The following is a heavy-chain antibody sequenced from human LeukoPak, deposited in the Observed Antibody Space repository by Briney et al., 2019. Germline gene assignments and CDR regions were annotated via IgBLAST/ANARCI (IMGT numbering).Heavy chain of an antibody. CDR1: GFTFSSYG. V-gene: IGHV3-33*06. D-gene: IGHD3-10*01. Sequence: GGSLRLSCAASGFTFSSYGMHWVRQAPGKGLEWVAVIWYDGSNKYYADSVKGRFTISRDNSKNTLYLQMNSLRAEDTAVYYCAKGSGSLDHWGQGTLVTVSS. CDR2: IWYDGSNK. CDR3: AKGSGSLDH. J-gene: IGHJ4*02.